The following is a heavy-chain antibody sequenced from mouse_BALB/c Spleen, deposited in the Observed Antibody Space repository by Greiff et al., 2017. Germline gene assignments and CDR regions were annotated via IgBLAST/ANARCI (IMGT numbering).Heavy chain of an antibody. Sequence: EVKVEESGPGLVKPSQSLSLTCSVTGYSITSGYYWNWIRQFPGNQLEWMGYISYDGSNNYNPSLKNRISITRDTSKNQFFLKLNSVTTEDTATYYCAREGDGYDWLAYWGQGTLVTVSA. CDR3: AREGDGYDWLAY. D-gene: IGHD2-2*01. J-gene: IGHJ3*01. CDR2: ISYDGSN. CDR1: GYSITSGYY. V-gene: IGHV3-6*02.